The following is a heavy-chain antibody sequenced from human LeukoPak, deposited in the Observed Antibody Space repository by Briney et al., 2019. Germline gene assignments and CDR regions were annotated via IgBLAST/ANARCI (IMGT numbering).Heavy chain of an antibody. CDR3: ARVLRMVRGVPPRPSAFDY. CDR2: IRSDSSNK. V-gene: IGHV3-30*02. CDR1: GFTFSSYG. J-gene: IGHJ4*02. Sequence: PGGSLRLSCAASGFTFSSYGMHWVRQAPGKGPEWVAFIRSDSSNKYYADSVKGRFTISRDNSKNTLYLQMNSLRAEDTAVYYCARVLRMVRGVPPRPSAFDYWGQGTLVTVSS. D-gene: IGHD3-10*01.